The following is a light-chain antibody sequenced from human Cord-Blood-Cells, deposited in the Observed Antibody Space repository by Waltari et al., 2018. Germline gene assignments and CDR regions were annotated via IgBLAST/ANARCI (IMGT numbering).Light chain of an antibody. CDR2: EDI. J-gene: IGLJ1*01. CDR1: ALPKKY. V-gene: IGLV3-10*01. Sequence: SYELTQPPSVSVSPGQTARITCSGAALPKKYAYWYQQKSGQAPVLVIYEDIKRPSGIPERFSGSSSGTMATLTISGAQVEDEADYYCYSTDSSGNHYVFGTGTKVTVL. CDR3: YSTDSSGNHYV.